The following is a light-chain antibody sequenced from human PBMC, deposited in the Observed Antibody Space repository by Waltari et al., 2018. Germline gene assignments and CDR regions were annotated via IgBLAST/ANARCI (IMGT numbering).Light chain of an antibody. CDR3: SAYTSTITYV. J-gene: IGLJ1*01. V-gene: IGLV2-14*01. Sequence: QSALTQPASVSGSPGQSITISCTGTSSDVGGYNYVSWYQQHPGKAPKLMLYDVSKRPPGVSNRFSGSKSGNTASLTISGLQAEDVADYSCSAYTSTITYVFGTGTKVTVL. CDR2: DVS. CDR1: SSDVGGYNY.